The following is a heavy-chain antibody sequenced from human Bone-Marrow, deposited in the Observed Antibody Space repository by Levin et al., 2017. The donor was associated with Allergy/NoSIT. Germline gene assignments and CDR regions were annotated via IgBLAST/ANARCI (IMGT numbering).Heavy chain of an antibody. V-gene: IGHV1-8*01. Sequence: VASVKVSCKASGYTFTNYDINWVRQATGQGFEWMGWINPSGNTGYSQKFQGRVTLTRDTSISTAYMELNSLTSEDAAVYYCVRGRDYHDTSGYYFWNWFDRWGQGTLVTVSS. CDR2: INPSGNT. CDR1: GYTFTNYD. J-gene: IGHJ5*02. D-gene: IGHD3-22*01. CDR3: VRGRDYHDTSGYYFWNWFDR.